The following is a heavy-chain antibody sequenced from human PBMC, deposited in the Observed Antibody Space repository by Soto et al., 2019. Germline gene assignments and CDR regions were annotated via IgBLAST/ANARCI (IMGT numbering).Heavy chain of an antibody. CDR1: GITFSNFE. V-gene: IGHV3-48*03. D-gene: IGHD3-10*01. Sequence: GGSLRLSCAASGITFSNFEMNWVRQAPGKGLEWASYISSTGSTKYYADSVKGRFTISRDNDKNSLYLEMKSLRAEDTAVYYCAIDYSGSGTYYFWGQGTLVTVSS. CDR2: ISSTGSTK. CDR3: AIDYSGSGTYYF. J-gene: IGHJ4*02.